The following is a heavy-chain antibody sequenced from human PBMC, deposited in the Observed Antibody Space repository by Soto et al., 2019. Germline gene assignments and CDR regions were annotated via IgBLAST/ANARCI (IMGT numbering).Heavy chain of an antibody. CDR3: ARGGSGDGFNPFDY. CDR2: MYTSGST. CDR1: GGSISSYY. J-gene: IGHJ4*02. D-gene: IGHD3-10*01. V-gene: IGHV4-4*07. Sequence: QVQLQESGPGLVKSSETLSLTCPVSGGSISSYYWSWIRQPAGKGLEWIGRMYTSGSTNYNYSLKSRVTMSLATSQNQFSLKLSSVTAADTAVDYCARGGSGDGFNPFDYWGQGTLVTVSS.